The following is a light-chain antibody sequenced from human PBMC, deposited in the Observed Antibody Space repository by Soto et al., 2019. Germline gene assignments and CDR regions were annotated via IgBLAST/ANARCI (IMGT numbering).Light chain of an antibody. J-gene: IGLJ2*01. CDR1: STDVGEYNY. Sequence: QSVLTQPPSASGSPGQSVTIPCAGTSTDVGEYNYVSWYQQHPGKVPKLIIFEVNKRPSGVPDRFSGSKSGDTASLTVSGLQAEDEADYYCSSYAGSNNVVFGGGTKLTVL. CDR3: SSYAGSNNVV. CDR2: EVN. V-gene: IGLV2-8*01.